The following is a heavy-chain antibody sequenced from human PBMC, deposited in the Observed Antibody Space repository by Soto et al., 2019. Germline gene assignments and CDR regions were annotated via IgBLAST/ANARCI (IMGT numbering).Heavy chain of an antibody. J-gene: IGHJ6*02. CDR1: GYTFSNYG. CDR2: ISGYKGNT. Sequence: QVQLVQSGAEVKKPGASVTVSCKTSGYTFSNYGINWVRQAPGQGHEWMGWISGYKGNTNYAQTGQGRVTMTTDPSTGTVYMELRSLKSDDTAIYYCSRFIMVGGWFDPNYYHGMDVWGQGTTVTVSS. V-gene: IGHV1-18*01. D-gene: IGHD6-19*01. CDR3: SRFIMVGGWFDPNYYHGMDV.